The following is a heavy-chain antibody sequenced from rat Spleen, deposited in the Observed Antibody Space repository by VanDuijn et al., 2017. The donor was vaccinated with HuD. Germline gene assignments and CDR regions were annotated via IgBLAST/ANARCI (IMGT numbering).Heavy chain of an antibody. V-gene: IGHV5-17*01. J-gene: IGHJ1*01. CDR1: GFTFSDYA. Sequence: EVQLVESGGGLVQPGRSLKFSCAASGFTFSDYAMAWVRQAPKKGLEWVATIIYDGSSTYYRDSVKGRFTISRDNAKSTLYLQMDSLRSEDTATYYCARHPQLGTYWYFDFWGPGTMVTVSS. D-gene: IGHD3-4*01. CDR3: ARHPQLGTYWYFDF. CDR2: IIYDGSST.